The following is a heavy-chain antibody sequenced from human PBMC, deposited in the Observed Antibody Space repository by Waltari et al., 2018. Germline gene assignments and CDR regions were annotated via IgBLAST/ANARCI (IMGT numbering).Heavy chain of an antibody. CDR2: ISGSGGST. D-gene: IGHD6-13*01. Sequence: EVQLLESGGGLVQPRGSLRLSCAASGFTFSSYAMSWVRQAPGKGLEWVSAISGSGGSTYYADSVKGRFTISRDNSKNALYLQMNSLRAEDTAVYYCAKALILAAAAFDYWGQGTLVTVSS. V-gene: IGHV3-23*01. CDR3: AKALILAAAAFDY. J-gene: IGHJ4*02. CDR1: GFTFSSYA.